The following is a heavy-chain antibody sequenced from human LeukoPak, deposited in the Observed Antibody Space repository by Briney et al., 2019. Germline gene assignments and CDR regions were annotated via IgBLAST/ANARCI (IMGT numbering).Heavy chain of an antibody. J-gene: IGHJ4*02. CDR3: ATTVTTYFGYFDY. Sequence: SGGSLRLSCAASGFTFSSYAMHWVRQAPGKGLEWVAVISYDGSNKYYADSVKGRLTISRDNAKNSLYLQMNSLRTEDTAVYYCATTVTTYFGYFDYWGQGTLVTVSS. CDR2: ISYDGSNK. V-gene: IGHV3-30*04. D-gene: IGHD4-17*01. CDR1: GFTFSSYA.